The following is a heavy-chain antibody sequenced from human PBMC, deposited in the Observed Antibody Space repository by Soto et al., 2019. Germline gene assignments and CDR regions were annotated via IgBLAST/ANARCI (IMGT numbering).Heavy chain of an antibody. CDR2: ISYDGSNK. D-gene: IGHD2-2*01. J-gene: IGHJ6*02. CDR1: GFTFSSYG. Sequence: GGSLRLSCAASGFTFSSYGMHWVRQAPGKGLEWVAVISYDGSNKYYADSVKGRFTISRDNSKNTLYLQMNSLRAEDTAVYYCAKLVGSNYYYYYGMDVWGQGTTVTVSS. V-gene: IGHV3-30*18. CDR3: AKLVGSNYYYYYGMDV.